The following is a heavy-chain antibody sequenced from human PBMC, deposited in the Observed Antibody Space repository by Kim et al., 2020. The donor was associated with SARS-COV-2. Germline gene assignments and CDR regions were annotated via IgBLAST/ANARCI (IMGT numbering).Heavy chain of an antibody. CDR2: IYHSGST. Sequence: SETLSLTCAVSGGSISSSNWWSWVRQPPGKGLEWIGEIYHSGSTNYNPSLKSRVTISVDKSKNQFSLKLSSVTAADTAVYYCARSLSTVTRYFQHWGQGTLVTVSS. J-gene: IGHJ1*01. CDR1: GGSISSSNW. V-gene: IGHV4-4*02. CDR3: ARSLSTVTRYFQH. D-gene: IGHD4-17*01.